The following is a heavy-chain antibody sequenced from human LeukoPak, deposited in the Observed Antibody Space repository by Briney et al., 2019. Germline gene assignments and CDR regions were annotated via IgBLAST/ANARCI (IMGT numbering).Heavy chain of an antibody. CDR3: ARRDIVATFFDY. CDR1: GGSISSSSYY. D-gene: IGHD5-12*01. J-gene: IGHJ4*02. Sequence: SETLSLTCTVSGGSISSSSYYWGWIRQPPGKGLEWIGSIYYSGSTYYNPSLKSRVTISVDTSKNQFSLKLSSVTAADTAVYYCARRDIVATFFDYWGQGTLVNVSS. V-gene: IGHV4-39*01. CDR2: IYYSGST.